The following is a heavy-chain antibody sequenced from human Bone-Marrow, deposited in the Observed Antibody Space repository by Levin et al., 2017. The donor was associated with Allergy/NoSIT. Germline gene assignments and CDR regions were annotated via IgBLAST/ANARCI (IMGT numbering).Heavy chain of an antibody. CDR1: GGSISSGRYY. J-gene: IGHJ6*03. V-gene: IGHV4-61*02. Sequence: SQTLSLTCSVSGGSISSGRYYFTWVRQSAGKGLEWIGRIYTTGSTNYNTSLESRVTISRDTFKKELYLTLSSVTAADTAVYYCARDRLASLYYYSMDVWGRGTTVIVSS. CDR2: IYTTGST. CDR3: ARDRLASLYYYSMDV.